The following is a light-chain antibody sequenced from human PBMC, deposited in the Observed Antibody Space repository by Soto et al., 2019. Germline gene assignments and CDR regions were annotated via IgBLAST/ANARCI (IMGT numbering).Light chain of an antibody. CDR3: QQSYSTPWT. CDR1: QDISNY. V-gene: IGKV1-33*01. J-gene: IGKJ1*01. Sequence: DIQMTQSTSSLSASVGDRVTITCQASQDISNYLNWYQQKLGKAPKXLIYDASNLETGVPSRFSGSGSGTDFTFTISSLQPEDIETDYCQQSYSTPWTFGQGTKVDIK. CDR2: DAS.